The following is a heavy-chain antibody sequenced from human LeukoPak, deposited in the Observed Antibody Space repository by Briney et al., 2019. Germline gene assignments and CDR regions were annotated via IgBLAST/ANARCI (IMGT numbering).Heavy chain of an antibody. V-gene: IGHV3-48*02. CDR3: AGGTGSDSWYIDY. CDR2: ISRSSSSSDGGAK. Sequence: GGSLRLSCTASGFTFSTYSMNWVRQAPGRGLEWVSYISRSSSSSDGGAKQYADSVKGRFTISRDNDKNSLYLQMNSLRDEDTAVYYCAGGTGSDSWYIDYWGQGTLVSVSS. CDR1: GFTFSTYS. J-gene: IGHJ4*02. D-gene: IGHD6-13*01.